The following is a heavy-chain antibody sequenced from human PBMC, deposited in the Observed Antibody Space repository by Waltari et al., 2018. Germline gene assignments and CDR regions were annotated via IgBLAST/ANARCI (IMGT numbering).Heavy chain of an antibody. Sequence: QVQLVQSGAEVKKPGASVKVSCKASGSTFTSYGIRWSRQAPRQGLEWMGWISAYNGNTNYAQKLQGRVTMTTDTSTSTAYMELRSLRSDDTAVYYCARDVDTAMVRGDGMDVWGQGTTVTVSS. CDR3: ARDVDTAMVRGDGMDV. V-gene: IGHV1-18*01. CDR1: GSTFTSYG. D-gene: IGHD5-18*01. CDR2: ISAYNGNT. J-gene: IGHJ6*02.